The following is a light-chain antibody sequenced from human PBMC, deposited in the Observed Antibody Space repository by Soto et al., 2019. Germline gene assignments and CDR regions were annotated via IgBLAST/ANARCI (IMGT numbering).Light chain of an antibody. V-gene: IGKV1-39*01. CDR3: QQSYSIPWT. CDR2: AAS. J-gene: IGKJ1*01. CDR1: QSISSY. Sequence: DIQMTQSPSSLSASVGDRVTITCRASQSISSYLNWYQQKPGKAPKLLTYAASSLQSGVPSRFSGSGSGTDFTLTISSLQPEDFGTYYCQQSYSIPWTFGRGTKVDIK.